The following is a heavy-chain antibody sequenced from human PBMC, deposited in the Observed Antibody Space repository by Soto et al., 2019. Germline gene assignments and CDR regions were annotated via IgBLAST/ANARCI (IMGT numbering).Heavy chain of an antibody. CDR1: GYTLTELS. J-gene: IGHJ5*02. Sequence: ASVKVSCKVSGYTLTELSMHWVRQAPGKGLEWMGGFDPEDGETIYAQKFQGRVTMTEDTSTDTAYMEPSSLRSEDTAVYYCATNKFSSSWHYWFDPWGQGTLVTVSS. CDR3: ATNKFSSSWHYWFDP. CDR2: FDPEDGET. D-gene: IGHD6-13*01. V-gene: IGHV1-24*01.